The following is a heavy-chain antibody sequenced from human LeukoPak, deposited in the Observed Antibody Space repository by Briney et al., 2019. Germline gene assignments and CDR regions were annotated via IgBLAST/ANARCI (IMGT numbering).Heavy chain of an antibody. D-gene: IGHD3-22*01. CDR1: GFTFSSQS. CDR3: ARDLRVVITGSFDS. J-gene: IGHJ4*02. V-gene: IGHV3-21*04. Sequence: GGSLRLSCAASGFTFSSQSMNWVRQAPGKGLEWVSSISSSSSYIYYADSVKGRFTISRDNAKNSLYLQMNSLRAEDTALYYCARDLRVVITGSFDSWGQGTLVTVSS. CDR2: ISSSSSYI.